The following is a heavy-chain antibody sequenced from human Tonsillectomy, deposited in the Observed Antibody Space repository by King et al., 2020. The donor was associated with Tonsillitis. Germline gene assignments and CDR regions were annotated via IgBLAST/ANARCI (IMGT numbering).Heavy chain of an antibody. V-gene: IGHV3-43*02. CDR2: ISGDGGKK. CDR1: GFTFDDYV. D-gene: IGHD3-10*01. Sequence: VQLVESGGGVVQPGGSLRLSCATSGFTFDDYVMHWVRHAPGKGLDWFSLISGDGGKKFDTYSVKGRVTISRDNSKNSLYLQMNSLRTEDTALYYCVKDDQFGQTGYYYMDVWGKGTTVTVSS. CDR3: VKDDQFGQTGYYYMDV. J-gene: IGHJ6*03.